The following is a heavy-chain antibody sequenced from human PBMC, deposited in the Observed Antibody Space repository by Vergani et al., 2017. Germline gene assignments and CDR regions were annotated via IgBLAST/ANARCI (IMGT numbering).Heavy chain of an antibody. J-gene: IGHJ6*03. CDR3: AKSHRSSPGYYCSYKDV. CDR1: GFTFSSYG. V-gene: IGHV3-30*18. D-gene: IGHD3-10*01. Sequence: QVQLVESGGGAVQPGRSLRLSCAASGFTFSSYGMHWVRQAPGKGLEWVAVISYDGSNKYYADSVKGRFTISRDNSKNTLYLQMNSLRAEDTAVYYCAKSHRSSPGYYCSYKDVWGKGPTVTVSS. CDR2: ISYDGSNK.